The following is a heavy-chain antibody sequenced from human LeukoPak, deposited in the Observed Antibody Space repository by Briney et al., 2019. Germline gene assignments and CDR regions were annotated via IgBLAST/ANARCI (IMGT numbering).Heavy chain of an antibody. CDR1: GFTFDDYG. CDR2: INGNGCST. CDR3: ARDGYYDSSGGDY. J-gene: IGHJ4*02. V-gene: IGHV3-20*04. D-gene: IGHD3-22*01. Sequence: GGSLRLSCAASGFTFDDYGMSWVRQAPGKGLEWVSGINGNGCSTGYADSVKGRFTISRDNAKNSLYLQMNSLRAEDTALYYCARDGYYDSSGGDYWGQGTRVTVSS.